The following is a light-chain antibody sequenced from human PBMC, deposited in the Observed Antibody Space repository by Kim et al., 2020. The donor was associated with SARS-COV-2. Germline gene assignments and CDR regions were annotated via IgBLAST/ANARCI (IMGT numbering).Light chain of an antibody. CDR1: SGHSSYA. Sequence: ASVKLAGTLSSGHSSYAIAWHQQQPEKGPRYLLKVNSDGSHSKGDGIPDRFSGSSSGAERYLTISSLQSEDEADYYCQTWGTGIWVFGGGTQLTVL. CDR3: QTWGTGIWV. CDR2: VNSDGSH. J-gene: IGLJ3*02. V-gene: IGLV4-69*01.